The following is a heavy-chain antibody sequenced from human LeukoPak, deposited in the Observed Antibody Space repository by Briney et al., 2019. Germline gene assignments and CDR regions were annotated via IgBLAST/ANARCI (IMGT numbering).Heavy chain of an antibody. CDR1: GGTFSSYA. D-gene: IGHD3-10*02. J-gene: IGHJ4*02. CDR2: IIPIFGTA. Sequence: VASVKVSCKASGGTFSSYAISWVRQAPGQGPEWMGGIIPIFGTANYAQKFRGRVTITTDESTSTAYMELSSLRSEDTAVYYCASLTSMFQGRDYWGQGTLVTVSS. CDR3: ASLTSMFQGRDY. V-gene: IGHV1-69*05.